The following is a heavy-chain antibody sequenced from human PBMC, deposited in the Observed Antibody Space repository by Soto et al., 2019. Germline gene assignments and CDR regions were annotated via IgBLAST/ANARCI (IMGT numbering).Heavy chain of an antibody. J-gene: IGHJ6*03. CDR2: INHSGST. CDR1: GGSFSGYY. CDR3: ARRITMVRGYYMDV. D-gene: IGHD3-10*01. Sequence: SETLSLTCAVYGGSFSGYYWSWIRQPPGKGLEWIGEINHSGSTNYNPSLKSRVTISVDTSKNQFSLKLSSVTAADTAVYYCARRITMVRGYYMDVWGKGTTVTVSS. V-gene: IGHV4-34*01.